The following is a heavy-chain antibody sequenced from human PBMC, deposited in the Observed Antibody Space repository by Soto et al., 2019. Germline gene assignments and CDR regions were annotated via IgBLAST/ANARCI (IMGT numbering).Heavy chain of an antibody. J-gene: IGHJ5*02. CDR2: IWYDGSNK. Sequence: QVQLVESGGGVVQPGRSLRLSCAASGFTFSSYGMHWVRQAQGKGMEWVAVIWYDGSNKYYADSVKGRFTISRDNSKNTLYLQMNSLRGEDTAVYYCARSQGYYDGWFDPWGQGTLVTVSS. D-gene: IGHD2-15*01. V-gene: IGHV3-33*01. CDR1: GFTFSSYG. CDR3: ARSQGYYDGWFDP.